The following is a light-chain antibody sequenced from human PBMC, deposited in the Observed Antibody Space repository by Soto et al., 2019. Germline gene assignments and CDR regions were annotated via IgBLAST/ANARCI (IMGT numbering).Light chain of an antibody. J-gene: IGKJ2*01. Sequence: DLQMTQSPSSLSADVGDRVTITCQASRAISNYLNWFQQRPGRAPKLLISDASDLEAGVPSRFSGSGSGTDFTLTISSLQPEDFATYYCQQFFDFPFTFGQGTKLETK. CDR3: QQFFDFPFT. CDR2: DAS. CDR1: RAISNY. V-gene: IGKV1-33*01.